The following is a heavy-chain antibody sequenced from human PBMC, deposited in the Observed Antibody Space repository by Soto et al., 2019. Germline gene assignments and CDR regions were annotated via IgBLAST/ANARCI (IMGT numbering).Heavy chain of an antibody. V-gene: IGHV3-15*01. CDR1: GFSFSDAW. CDR3: TAGPR. CDR2: IKSKVDGGTT. J-gene: IGHJ4*02. Sequence: GGPLRLSCAASGFSFSDAWMNWVRQAPGQGPEWVGRIKSKVDGGTTDYAASLKGRFTISRDDSKSTVYLQMNRLRIEDTAVYYCTAGPRWGQGTLVTVSS.